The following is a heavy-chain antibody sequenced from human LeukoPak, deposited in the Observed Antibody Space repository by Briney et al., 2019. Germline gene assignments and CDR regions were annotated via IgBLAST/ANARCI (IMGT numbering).Heavy chain of an antibody. CDR2: IYTSGST. D-gene: IGHD3-22*01. CDR1: GGSISSGSYY. V-gene: IGHV4-61*02. CDR3: MAGYYDSSGPGDAFDI. J-gene: IGHJ3*02. Sequence: SETLSLTCTVSGGSISSGSYYWSWIRQPAGKGLEWIGRIYTSGSTNYNPSLKSRVTISVDTSKNQFSLKLSSVTAADTAVYYCMAGYYDSSGPGDAFDIWGQGTMVTVSS.